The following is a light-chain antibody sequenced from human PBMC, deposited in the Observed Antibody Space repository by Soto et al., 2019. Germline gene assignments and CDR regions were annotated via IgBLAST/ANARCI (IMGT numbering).Light chain of an antibody. CDR3: QQYNNWPPWT. CDR1: QSVSSN. V-gene: IGKV3-15*01. CDR2: GAS. Sequence: EIVMTQSPVTLSVSPGERATLSCRASQSVSSNLAWYQQKPGQAPRLLIYGASTRATGIPARFSGSRSGTEFTLTISSLQSEDFAVYYCQQYNNWPPWTFGQGTKLEIK. J-gene: IGKJ2*02.